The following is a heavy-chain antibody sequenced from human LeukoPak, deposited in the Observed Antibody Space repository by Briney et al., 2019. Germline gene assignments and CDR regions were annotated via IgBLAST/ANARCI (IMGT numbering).Heavy chain of an antibody. V-gene: IGHV3-23*01. Sequence: PGGSLRLSCAASGFTFSSYAMHWVRQAPGKGLEWVSAISGSGGSTYYADSVKGRFTISRDNSKNTLYLQMNSLRAEDTAVYYCARGPPYFGSGSYYHIVDYWGQGTLVTVSS. J-gene: IGHJ4*02. CDR1: GFTFSSYA. D-gene: IGHD3-10*01. CDR2: ISGSGGST. CDR3: ARGPPYFGSGSYYHIVDY.